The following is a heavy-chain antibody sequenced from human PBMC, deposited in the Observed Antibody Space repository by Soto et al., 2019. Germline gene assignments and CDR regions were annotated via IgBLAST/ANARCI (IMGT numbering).Heavy chain of an antibody. J-gene: IGHJ4*02. Sequence: EVQLLESGGGLVQPGGSLRLSCAASGFTFSSYAMSWVRQAPGKGLEWVSAISGSGGSTYYADSVKCRFTISRDNSKNTLYLQMNSMRAEDTAVYYCAPLGGGSSGWYNHYWGQGTLVTVSS. CDR1: GFTFSSYA. D-gene: IGHD6-19*01. CDR2: ISGSGGST. CDR3: APLGGGSSGWYNHY. V-gene: IGHV3-23*01.